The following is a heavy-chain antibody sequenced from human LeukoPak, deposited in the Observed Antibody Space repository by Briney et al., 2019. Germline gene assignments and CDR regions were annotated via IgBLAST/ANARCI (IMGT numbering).Heavy chain of an antibody. Sequence: GGSLRLSCAGSGFSFSNYAMIWVRQAPGKGLEWVSTITGSGGNRFYAGSVKGRFTISRDNSRNTLYLQMDSLRGDDTAVYYCAKDPNGDYIGAFDFQRWGQGTQVTVSS. CDR1: GFSFSNYA. D-gene: IGHD4-17*01. V-gene: IGHV3-23*01. J-gene: IGHJ1*01. CDR3: AKDPNGDYIGAFDFQR. CDR2: ITGSGGNR.